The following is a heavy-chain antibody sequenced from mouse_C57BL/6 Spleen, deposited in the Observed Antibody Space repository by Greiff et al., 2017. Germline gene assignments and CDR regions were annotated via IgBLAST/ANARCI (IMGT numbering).Heavy chain of an antibody. CDR3: ASSRVLLRYYFDY. CDR1: GYTFTSYW. Sequence: QVQLQQPGAELVKPGASVKLSCKASGYTFTSYWMHWVKQRPGRGLEWIGRIDPNSGGTKYNEKFKSKATLTVDKPSITAYMQLSSLTSEDSAVYYCASSRVLLRYYFDYWGQGTTLTVSS. V-gene: IGHV1-72*01. D-gene: IGHD1-1*01. CDR2: IDPNSGGT. J-gene: IGHJ2*01.